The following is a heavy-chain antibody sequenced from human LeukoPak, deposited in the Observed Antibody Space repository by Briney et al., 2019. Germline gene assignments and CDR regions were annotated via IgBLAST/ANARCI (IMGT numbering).Heavy chain of an antibody. CDR1: GYTFTGYY. CDR3: ARATTVTTHNWYFDL. Sequence: ASVKVSCKASGYTFTGYYMHWVRQAPGQGLEWMGWINPNSGGTNYAQKFQGWVTMTRDTSISTAYMELSRLRSDDTAVYYCARATTVTTHNWYFDLWGRGTLVTVSS. J-gene: IGHJ2*01. D-gene: IGHD4-17*01. V-gene: IGHV1-2*04. CDR2: INPNSGGT.